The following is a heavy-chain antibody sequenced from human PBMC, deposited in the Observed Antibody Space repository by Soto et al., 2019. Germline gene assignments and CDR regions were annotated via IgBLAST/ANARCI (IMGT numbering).Heavy chain of an antibody. V-gene: IGHV3-48*01. CDR1: GFTFSSYS. Sequence: EVQLVESGGGLVQPGGSLRLSCAASGFTFSSYSMNWVRQAPGKGLEWVSYISSSSSTIYYADSVKGRFTISRDNAKNSLDLQMNSLSAEDTAVYYCARAGDTYYDFWGGPHYYYYYMDVWGKGTTVTVSS. J-gene: IGHJ6*03. CDR2: ISSSSSTI. CDR3: ARAGDTYYDFWGGPHYYYYYMDV. D-gene: IGHD3-3*01.